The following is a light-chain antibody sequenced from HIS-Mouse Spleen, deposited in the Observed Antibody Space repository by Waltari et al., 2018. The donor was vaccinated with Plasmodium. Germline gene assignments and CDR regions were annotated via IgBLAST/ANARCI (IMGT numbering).Light chain of an antibody. V-gene: IGKV1D-8*02. CDR3: QQYYSFPPT. CDR2: AAS. CDR1: QGISNY. Sequence: IWITQSPSLPSASTGDRVTITCRMSQGISNYLSCDQQKPGKAPELLIYAASTLQSGVPSRFSGSGSGTDFTLTISCLQSEDFATYYCQQYYSFPPTFGQGTKVEIK. J-gene: IGKJ1*01.